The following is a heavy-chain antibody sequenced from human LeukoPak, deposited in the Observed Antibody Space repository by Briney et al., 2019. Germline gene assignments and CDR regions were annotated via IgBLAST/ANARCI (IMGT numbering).Heavy chain of an antibody. J-gene: IGHJ3*02. CDR2: IYSGGST. CDR3: ARARYGPTTDDAFDI. CDR1: GFTVSSNY. Sequence: GGSLRLSCAASGFTVSSNYMSWVRQAPGKGLEWVSVIYSGGSTYYADSVKGRFTISRDNSKNTLYLQMNSLRAEDTAVYYCARARYGPTTDDAFDIWGQGTMVTVSS. D-gene: IGHD5-18*01. V-gene: IGHV3-66*01.